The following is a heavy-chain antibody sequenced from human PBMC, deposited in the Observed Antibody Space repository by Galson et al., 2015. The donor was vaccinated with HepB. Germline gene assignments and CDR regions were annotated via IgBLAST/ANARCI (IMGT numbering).Heavy chain of an antibody. Sequence: SLRLSCAASGFTFSDYILHWVRQAPGKGLEWLALISYDGSNRYYADSVKGRFTISRDNSKNTLYLPMNRLRAEDTAVYYCARDRCSSTSCPYNWFDPWGQGTLVTVAS. CDR1: GFTFSDYI. CDR2: ISYDGSNR. D-gene: IGHD2-2*01. CDR3: ARDRCSSTSCPYNWFDP. J-gene: IGHJ5*02. V-gene: IGHV3-30-3*01.